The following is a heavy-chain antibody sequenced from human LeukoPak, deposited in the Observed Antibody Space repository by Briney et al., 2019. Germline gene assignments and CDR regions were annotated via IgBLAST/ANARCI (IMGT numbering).Heavy chain of an antibody. CDR2: IYHSGST. J-gene: IGHJ5*02. CDR3: ARDLVDFWSGYNWFDP. Sequence: PSETLSLTCTVSGGSISSSNWWSWVRQPPGKGLEWIGEIYHSGSTNYNPSLKSRVTISVDKSKNQFSLKLSSMTAADTAVYYCARDLVDFWSGYNWFDPWGQGTLVTVSS. D-gene: IGHD3-3*01. CDR1: GGSISSSNW. V-gene: IGHV4-4*02.